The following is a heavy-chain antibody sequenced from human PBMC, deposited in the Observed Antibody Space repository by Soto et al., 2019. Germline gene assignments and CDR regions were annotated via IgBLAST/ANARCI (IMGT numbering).Heavy chain of an antibody. CDR3: ARVLDYDILTGYYPQPDY. D-gene: IGHD3-9*01. J-gene: IGHJ4*02. Sequence: QVQLVQSGAEVKKPGASVKVSCKASGYTFTSYGISWVRQAPGQGLEWMGWISAYNGNTNYAQKLQGRVTMTTDTSTSTAYMELRSLRSDDTAVYYCARVLDYDILTGYYPQPDYWGLGTLVTVSS. V-gene: IGHV1-18*01. CDR1: GYTFTSYG. CDR2: ISAYNGNT.